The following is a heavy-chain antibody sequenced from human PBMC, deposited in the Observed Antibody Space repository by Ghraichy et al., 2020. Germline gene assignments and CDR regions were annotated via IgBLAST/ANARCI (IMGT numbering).Heavy chain of an antibody. V-gene: IGHV4-61*01. D-gene: IGHD3-3*01. Sequence: SETLSLTCTVSGGSVSSGSYYWSWIRQPPGKGLEWIGYIYYSGSTNYNPSLKSRVTISVDTSKNQFSLKLSSVTAADTAVYYCARGTIPNLCMDVWGQGTTVTVSS. J-gene: IGHJ6*02. CDR1: GGSVSSGSYY. CDR2: IYYSGST. CDR3: ARGTIPNLCMDV.